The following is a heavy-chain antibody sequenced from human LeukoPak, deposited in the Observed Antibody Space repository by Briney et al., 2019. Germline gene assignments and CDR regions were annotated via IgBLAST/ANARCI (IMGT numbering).Heavy chain of an antibody. CDR2: ISYDGSNK. CDR3: AREIFNGFDI. Sequence: GGSLRLSCAGSGFTFRSYAMHCVRQAPGKGLEWVAVISYDGSNKDYADSVKGRFTISRDNSKNTLFLQMNSLRAEDTVVYYCAREIFNGFDIWGQGTMVTVSS. V-gene: IGHV3-30-3*01. J-gene: IGHJ3*02. CDR1: GFTFRSYA.